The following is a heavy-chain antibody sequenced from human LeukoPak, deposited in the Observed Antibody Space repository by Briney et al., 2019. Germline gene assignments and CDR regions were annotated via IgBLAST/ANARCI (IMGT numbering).Heavy chain of an antibody. CDR2: ISYVGNYN. Sequence: GGSLRLSCAASGFTFSNYGVHWVGQAPGKGLGWVAIISYVGNYNDYADSVKGRFTISRDDSKNTLYLQMNSLRTEDTAVYYCASPGRDCSSTSCFDYWGQGTLVTVSS. D-gene: IGHD2-2*01. V-gene: IGHV3-30*03. J-gene: IGHJ4*02. CDR1: GFTFSNYG. CDR3: ASPGRDCSSTSCFDY.